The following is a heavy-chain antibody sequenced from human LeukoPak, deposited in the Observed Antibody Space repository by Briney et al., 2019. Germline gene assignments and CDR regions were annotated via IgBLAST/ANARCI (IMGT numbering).Heavy chain of an antibody. Sequence: PGRSQRLSCAASGFTFDDYAMHWVRQAPGKGLEWVSGISWNSGSIGYADSVKGRFTISRDNAKNSLYLQMNSLRAEDTALYYCAKSSGSYYWYYFDYWGQGTLVTVSS. D-gene: IGHD1-26*01. CDR2: ISWNSGSI. J-gene: IGHJ4*02. V-gene: IGHV3-9*01. CDR3: AKSSGSYYWYYFDY. CDR1: GFTFDDYA.